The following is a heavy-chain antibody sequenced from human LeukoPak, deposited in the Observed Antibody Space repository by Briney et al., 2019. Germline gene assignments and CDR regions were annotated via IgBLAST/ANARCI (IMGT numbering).Heavy chain of an antibody. CDR3: ARWAGSYGHTYYFDY. Sequence: GESLKISCKDSGYTFSNYWIGWVRQMPGKGLEWMGIIYPGDSDIRYSPSFQGQVTISADKSISTAYLQWSSLKASDTAMYYCARWAGSYGHTYYFDYWGQGTLVTVSS. V-gene: IGHV5-51*01. CDR1: GYTFSNYW. CDR2: IYPGDSDI. J-gene: IGHJ4*02. D-gene: IGHD5-18*01.